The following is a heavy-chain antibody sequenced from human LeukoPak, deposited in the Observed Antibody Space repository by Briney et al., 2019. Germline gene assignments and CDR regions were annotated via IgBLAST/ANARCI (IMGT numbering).Heavy chain of an antibody. CDR3: ATDLGSMYGLSY. D-gene: IGHD2-8*01. CDR1: GFTFTNAW. CDR2: IKSKAEGGTA. Sequence: AGGSHRLSCAASGFTFTNAWMTWVRQAPGKRLEWVGLIKSKAEGGTADFGAPVKGRFAISRDDSKNTLYLQMNSLKIEDTAVYYCATDLGSMYGLSYWGQGTLVTVSS. V-gene: IGHV3-15*01. J-gene: IGHJ4*02.